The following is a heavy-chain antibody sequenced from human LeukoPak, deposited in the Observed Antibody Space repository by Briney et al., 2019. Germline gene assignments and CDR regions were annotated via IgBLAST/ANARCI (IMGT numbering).Heavy chain of an antibody. V-gene: IGHV4-34*01. CDR3: VRPTTGEEAGAFDI. CDR2: INHSGST. Sequence: SETLSLTCAVYGGSFSGYYWSWIRQPPGKGLEWIGEINHSGSTNYNPSLKSRVTISVDTSKNQFSLKLSSVTAADTAVYYCVRPTTGEEAGAFDIWGQGTMVTVSS. D-gene: IGHD7-27*01. J-gene: IGHJ3*02. CDR1: GGSFSGYY.